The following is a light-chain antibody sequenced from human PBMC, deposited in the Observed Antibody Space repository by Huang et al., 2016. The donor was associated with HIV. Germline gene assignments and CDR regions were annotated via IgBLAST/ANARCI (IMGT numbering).Light chain of an antibody. Sequence: EIVMTQSPATLSVSPGERATLSFRASHSVSSNFAWYQQKPGQAPRRIIYGASTRATGIPARFSGSGSGTEFTLTISSLQSEDFAVYHYQQYNNWPPTTFGGGTKVEIK. V-gene: IGKV3-15*01. J-gene: IGKJ4*01. CDR2: GAS. CDR3: QQYNNWPPTT. CDR1: HSVSSN.